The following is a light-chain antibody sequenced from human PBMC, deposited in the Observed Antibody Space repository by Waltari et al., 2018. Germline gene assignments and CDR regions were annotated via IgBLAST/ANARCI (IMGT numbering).Light chain of an antibody. CDR2: DAS. CDR1: QRVGNK. J-gene: IGKJ2*01. Sequence: DIEMTQSPATLSVSPGDRATVSCRASQRVGNKLAWYQQKPGQAPRLLFYDASTRATGIPVRFSGSGSGTEFTLTISSLQSEDFAVYYCQQSNNWPYTFGQGTKLEIK. V-gene: IGKV3-15*01. CDR3: QQSNNWPYT.